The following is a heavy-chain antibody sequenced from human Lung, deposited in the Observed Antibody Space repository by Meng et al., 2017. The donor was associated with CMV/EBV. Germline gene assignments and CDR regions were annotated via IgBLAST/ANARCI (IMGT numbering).Heavy chain of an antibody. D-gene: IGHD2-21*02. CDR2: ISSSSSYI. Sequence: SCAASGITFSSYSMNWVRQAPGKELEWVSSISSSSSYIYYADSVKGRFTISRDNANKSLFLQLNSMSAEDTALYYCARACLSDNYYYGMDVWGQGTXVTVSS. J-gene: IGHJ6*02. CDR1: GITFSSYS. V-gene: IGHV3-21*01. CDR3: ARACLSDNYYYGMDV.